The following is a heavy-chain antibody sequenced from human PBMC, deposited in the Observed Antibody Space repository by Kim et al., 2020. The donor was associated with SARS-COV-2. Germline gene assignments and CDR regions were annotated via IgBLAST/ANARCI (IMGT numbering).Heavy chain of an antibody. Sequence: GGSLRLSCTASGFTFGDYAMSWVRQAPGKGLEWVGFIRSKAYGGTTEYAASVKGRFTISRDDSKSIAYLQMNSLKTEDTAVYYCTRGPHFPTNGVCYLVCGMDVWGQGTTVTVSS. CDR1: GFTFGDYA. CDR2: IRSKAYGGTT. D-gene: IGHD2-8*01. CDR3: TRGPHFPTNGVCYLVCGMDV. V-gene: IGHV3-49*04. J-gene: IGHJ6*02.